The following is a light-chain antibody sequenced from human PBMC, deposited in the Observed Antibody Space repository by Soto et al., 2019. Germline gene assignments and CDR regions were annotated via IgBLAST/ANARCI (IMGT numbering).Light chain of an antibody. Sequence: SVLTQPASVSGSPGQTITISCTGTSSDIGAYNFVSWHQQHPGKAPKLMLYDVNIRPSGVSNRFSGSKSGNTASLTISGLQAEDEADYYCTSWTTSTTMIFGGGTKVTVL. CDR1: SSDIGAYNF. CDR3: TSWTTSTTMI. CDR2: DVN. J-gene: IGLJ2*01. V-gene: IGLV2-14*03.